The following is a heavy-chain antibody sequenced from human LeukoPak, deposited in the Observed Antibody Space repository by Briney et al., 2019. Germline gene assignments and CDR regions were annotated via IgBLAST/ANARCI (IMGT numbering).Heavy chain of an antibody. CDR2: INPSGGST. V-gene: IGHV1-46*01. J-gene: IGHJ5*02. CDR3: AREILAEGWFDP. D-gene: IGHD6-13*01. Sequence: ASVKVSCKPSGHTFTSYYMHWVRQAPGQGLEWMGIINPSGGSTSYAQKFQGRVTMTRDTSTSTVYMELSSLRSEDTAVYYCAREILAEGWFDPWGQGTLVTVSS. CDR1: GHTFTSYY.